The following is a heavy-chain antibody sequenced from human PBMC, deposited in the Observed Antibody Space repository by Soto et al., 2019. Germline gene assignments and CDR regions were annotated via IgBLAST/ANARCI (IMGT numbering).Heavy chain of an antibody. J-gene: IGHJ5*02. CDR2: IYYSGST. V-gene: IGHV4-59*01. CDR3: ARFLFYCSSTSCLQLAP. CDR1: GGSISSYY. D-gene: IGHD2-2*01. Sequence: SETLSLTCTVSGGSISSYYWSWIRQPPGKGLEWIGYIYYSGSTNYNPSLKSRVTISVDTSKNQFSLKLSSVTAADTAVYYCARFLFYCSSTSCLQLAPWGQGSSVTVSA.